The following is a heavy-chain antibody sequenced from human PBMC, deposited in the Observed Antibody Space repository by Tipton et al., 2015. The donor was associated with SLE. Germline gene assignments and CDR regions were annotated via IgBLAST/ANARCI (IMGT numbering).Heavy chain of an antibody. CDR2: IYYSGNT. CDR1: GGSIRSYY. CDR3: ASGESMTSLFKV. J-gene: IGHJ4*02. D-gene: IGHD2-21*02. Sequence: TLSLTCNASGGSIRSYYWSWIRQPPGKGLEWIGDIYYSGNTNYNPSLKSRVTISFDTSKNQFSLKLISVTAADTAVYYCASGESMTSLFKVWGQGILVTVTS. V-gene: IGHV4-59*12.